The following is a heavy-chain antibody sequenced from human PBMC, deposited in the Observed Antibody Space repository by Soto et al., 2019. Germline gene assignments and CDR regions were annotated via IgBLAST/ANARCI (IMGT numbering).Heavy chain of an antibody. Sequence: PSETLSLTCTVSGGSLSSGDYYWSWIRQPPGKGLEWIGYIYYSGSTYYNPSLKSRVTISVDTSKNQFSLKLSSVTAADTAVYYCAREPRAGDYYYYGMDVWGQGTTVTVSS. J-gene: IGHJ6*02. CDR3: AREPRAGDYYYYGMDV. V-gene: IGHV4-30-4*01. D-gene: IGHD3-10*01. CDR1: GGSLSSGDYY. CDR2: IYYSGST.